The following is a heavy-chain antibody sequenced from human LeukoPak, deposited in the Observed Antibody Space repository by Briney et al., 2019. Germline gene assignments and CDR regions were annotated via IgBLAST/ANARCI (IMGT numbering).Heavy chain of an antibody. CDR3: ARGGLSTVYWNFDL. CDR2: IYYSGST. V-gene: IGHV4-39*07. Sequence: SETLSLTCTVSGGSINSTSNYWGWIRQPPGKGLEWIGSIYYSGSTSYNPSLKSRVTISVDTSKNQFSLKLSSVTAADTAVYYCARGGLSTVYWNFDLWGRGTLVTVSS. CDR1: GGSINSTSNY. J-gene: IGHJ2*01. D-gene: IGHD4-17*01.